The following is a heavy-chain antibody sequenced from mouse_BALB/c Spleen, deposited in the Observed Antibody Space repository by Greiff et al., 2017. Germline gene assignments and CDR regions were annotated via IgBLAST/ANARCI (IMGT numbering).Heavy chain of an antibody. CDR3: ARTITTVVAPYFDD. J-gene: IGHJ1*01. D-gene: IGHD1-1*01. CDR1: GFTFSSFG. Sequence: EVMLVESGGGLVQPGGSRKLSCAASGFTFSSFGMHWVRQAPEKGLEWVAYISSGSSTIYYADTVKGRFTISRDNPKNTLFLQMTSLRSEDTAMYYCARTITTVVAPYFDDWGAGTTVTVSS. CDR2: ISSGSSTI. V-gene: IGHV5-17*02.